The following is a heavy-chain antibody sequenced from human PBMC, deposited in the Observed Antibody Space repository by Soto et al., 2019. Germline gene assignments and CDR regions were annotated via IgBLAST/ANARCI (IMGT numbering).Heavy chain of an antibody. V-gene: IGHV1-69*02. CDR1: GGTFSSYT. Sequence: SVKVSCKASGGTFSSYTISWVRQAPGQGLEWMGRIIPILGIANYAQKFQGRVTITADKSTSTAYMELSSLRSEDTAVYYCARSLLLVDYGDHRGFDYWGQGTLVTVSS. CDR2: IIPILGIA. CDR3: ARSLLLVDYGDHRGFDY. J-gene: IGHJ4*02. D-gene: IGHD4-17*01.